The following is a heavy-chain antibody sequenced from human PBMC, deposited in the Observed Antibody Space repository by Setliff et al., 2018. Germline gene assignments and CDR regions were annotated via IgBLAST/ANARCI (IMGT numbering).Heavy chain of an antibody. J-gene: IGHJ4*02. CDR2: INHRGFT. CDR3: ARGRIAERPEAIDY. Sequence: PSETLSLTCAVYGESFDNHYWTWIRQPPGERLEWIGEINHRGFTDYKPSLKSRLTMSVDTSRNQFSLNLGSVTAADTGAYYCARGRIAERPEAIDYWGQGTPVTVSS. CDR1: GESFDNHY. D-gene: IGHD6-6*01. V-gene: IGHV4-34*01.